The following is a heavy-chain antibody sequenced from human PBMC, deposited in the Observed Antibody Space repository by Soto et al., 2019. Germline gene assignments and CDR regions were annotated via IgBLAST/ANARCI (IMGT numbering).Heavy chain of an antibody. D-gene: IGHD6-13*01. CDR1: GFTFSGYG. V-gene: IGHV3-30*18. CDR2: ISYDGSNK. CDR3: AKAHIAAAGGWGYYYYYGMDV. J-gene: IGHJ6*02. Sequence: QVQLVESGGGVVQPGRSLRLSCAASGFTFSGYGMHWVRQAPGKGLEWVAVISYDGSNKYYADSVKGRFTISRDNSKNXLXLXXNSLRAEDTAVYYCAKAHIAAAGGWGYYYYYGMDVWGQGTTVTVSS.